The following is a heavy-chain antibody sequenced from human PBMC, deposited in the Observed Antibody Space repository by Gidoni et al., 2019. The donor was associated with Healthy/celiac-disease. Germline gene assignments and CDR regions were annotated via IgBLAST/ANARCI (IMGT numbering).Heavy chain of an antibody. V-gene: IGHV3-53*01. CDR3: ARGGSYGDYAWAFDI. J-gene: IGHJ3*02. CDR1: GFTVRSNY. CDR2: IYSGGSR. Sequence: EVQLVASGGGLLQPGGSLSLSCAASGFTVRSNYMSWVRPAPGKGLEWVSVIYSGGSRYYADSVKGRFTISRDNTKNTQYLQMNSLRAEDTAVYYCARGGSYGDYAWAFDIWGQGTMVTVSS. D-gene: IGHD4-17*01.